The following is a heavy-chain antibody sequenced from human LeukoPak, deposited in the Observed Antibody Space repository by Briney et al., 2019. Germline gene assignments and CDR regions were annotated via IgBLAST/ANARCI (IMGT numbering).Heavy chain of an antibody. CDR1: GGSFSGYY. Sequence: SETLSLTCAVYGGSFSGYYWSWIRQPPGKGLEWIGEINHSGSTNYNPSLKSRVTISVDTSKNQFSPKLSSVTAADTAVYYCARAADSVDYFDYWGQGTLVTVSS. J-gene: IGHJ4*02. CDR2: INHSGST. CDR3: ARAADSVDYFDY. D-gene: IGHD3-22*01. V-gene: IGHV4-34*01.